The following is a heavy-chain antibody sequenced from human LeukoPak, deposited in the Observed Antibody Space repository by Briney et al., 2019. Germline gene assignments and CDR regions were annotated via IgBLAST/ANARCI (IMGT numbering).Heavy chain of an antibody. J-gene: IGHJ4*02. Sequence: SKTLSLTCTVSGGSISSYYWTWIRQPPGKGLEWIGYVYNSGSIRYNPSLRGRVTISVDTSKNQFSLRLTSVTAADTAVYYCARGYSYDDYWGQGTLVTVSS. CDR2: VYNSGSI. CDR1: GGSISSYY. V-gene: IGHV4-59*01. D-gene: IGHD5-18*01. CDR3: ARGYSYDDY.